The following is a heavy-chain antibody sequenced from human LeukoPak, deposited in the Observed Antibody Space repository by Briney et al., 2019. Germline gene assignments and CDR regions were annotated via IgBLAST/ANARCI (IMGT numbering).Heavy chain of an antibody. CDR3: ARTPGYQEPDAFDI. CDR1: GGSISSGGYS. Sequence: SETLSLTCAGSGGSISSGGYSWSWIRQPPGKGLEWIGYIYHSGSTYYEPSLKSRVTISLDRSKNQFSLKLSSVTAADTAVSYCARTPGYQEPDAFDIWGQGTTVTVSS. CDR2: IYHSGST. V-gene: IGHV4-30-2*01. J-gene: IGHJ3*02. D-gene: IGHD3-9*01.